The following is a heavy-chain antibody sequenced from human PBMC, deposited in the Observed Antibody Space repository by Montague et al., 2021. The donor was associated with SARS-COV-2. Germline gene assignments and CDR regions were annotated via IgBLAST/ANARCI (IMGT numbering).Heavy chain of an antibody. D-gene: IGHD3-22*01. CDR3: ARLKRYFDSSGSPSAFDF. CDR2: IYYTGNT. J-gene: IGHJ3*01. V-gene: IGHV4-39*02. CDR1: GGSITNNIDY. Sequence: SETLSLTCTVSGGSITNNIDYWAWIRQPPGKGSEWIGSIYYTGNTYYNPSLKSRVTISVVTSKNHFTLKLSSVTAAETAVYYCARLKRYFDSSGSPSAFDFWGQGTKVTVSS.